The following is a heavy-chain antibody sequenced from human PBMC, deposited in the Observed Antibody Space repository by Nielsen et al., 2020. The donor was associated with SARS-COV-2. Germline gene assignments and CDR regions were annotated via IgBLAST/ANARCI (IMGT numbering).Heavy chain of an antibody. CDR1: GGSISSGGYY. CDR2: IYYSGST. V-gene: IGHV4-61*08. Sequence: SETLSLTCTVSGGSISSGGYYWSWIRQPPGKGLEWIGYIYYSGSTNYNPSLKSRVTISVDTSKNQFSLKLSSVTAADTAVYYCAGVLLWFGEFGWFDPWGQGTLVTVSS. J-gene: IGHJ5*02. D-gene: IGHD3-10*01. CDR3: AGVLLWFGEFGWFDP.